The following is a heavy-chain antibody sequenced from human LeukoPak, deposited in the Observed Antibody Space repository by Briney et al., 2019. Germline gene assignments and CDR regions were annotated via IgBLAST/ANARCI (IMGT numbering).Heavy chain of an antibody. CDR2: IYYTGST. V-gene: IGHV4-59*01. CDR3: ARTGFGTIYYFDD. D-gene: IGHD3-16*01. CDR1: GGSINKYY. Sequence: SETLSLTCTVSGGSINKYYWSWIRQPPGKGLEWIGYIYYTGSTNYNPSLKSRVTISVSTSKRQFSLKLNSVTAADTAVYYCARTGFGTIYYFDDWGQGTLVTVSS. J-gene: IGHJ4*02.